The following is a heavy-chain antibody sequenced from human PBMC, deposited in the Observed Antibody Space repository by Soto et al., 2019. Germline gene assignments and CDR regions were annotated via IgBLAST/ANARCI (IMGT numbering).Heavy chain of an antibody. CDR2: ISGGGGST. V-gene: IGHV3-23*01. D-gene: IGHD5-18*01. Sequence: EVQLLESGGGLVQPGESLRLSCAASGFAFSSYAMTWVRQAPGKGLEWVSAISGGGGSTYYADSVKGRFTISRDNSKNTLYLQMNSLRAEDTAVYYCAKDSTWIQLWFYYWGQGTLGTVSS. CDR3: AKDSTWIQLWFYY. J-gene: IGHJ4*02. CDR1: GFAFSSYA.